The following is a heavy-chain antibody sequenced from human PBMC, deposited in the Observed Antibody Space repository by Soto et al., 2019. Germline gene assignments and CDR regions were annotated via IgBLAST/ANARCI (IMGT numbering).Heavy chain of an antibody. CDR1: GFTFSVHW. CDR3: AKDDSGIAVAGTFDY. Sequence: GGSLRLSCAASGFTFSVHWMSWVRQAPGKGLEWVSGITGGGGGTYYADSVKGRFTISRDNFKNMLYLQMNSLRDEDTAVYYCAKDDSGIAVAGTFDYWGQGTLVTVSS. V-gene: IGHV3-23*01. J-gene: IGHJ4*02. D-gene: IGHD6-19*01. CDR2: ITGGGGGT.